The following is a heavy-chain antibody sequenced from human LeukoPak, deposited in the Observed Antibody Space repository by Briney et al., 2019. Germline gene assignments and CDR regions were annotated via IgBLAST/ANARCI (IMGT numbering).Heavy chain of an antibody. D-gene: IGHD6-19*01. V-gene: IGHV1-2*02. CDR2: INPNSGGT. CDR3: ARMGYSSGWYGDVAFDI. CDR1: GYTFTGYF. Sequence: ASVKVSCKASGYTFTGYFIHWVRQAPGQGLEWMGWINPNSGGTNYAQKFQGRVTMTRDTSISTAYMELRSLRSDDTAVYYCARMGYSSGWYGDVAFDIWGQGTMVTVSS. J-gene: IGHJ3*02.